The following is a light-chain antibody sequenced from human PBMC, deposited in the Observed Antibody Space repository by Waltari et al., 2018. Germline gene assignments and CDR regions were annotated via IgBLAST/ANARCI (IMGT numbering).Light chain of an antibody. V-gene: IGKV4-1*01. CDR2: WAS. Sequence: DIVMTQSPDSLAVSLGERATINCKSSQNILYSSNSKNYLAWYQHKPGQPPKVLMYWASTRESGVPDGFSGSGSETDFTLTISSLQAEDVAVYYCQQYYSIPYTFGQGTKLEIK. CDR1: QNILYSSNSKNY. J-gene: IGKJ2*01. CDR3: QQYYSIPYT.